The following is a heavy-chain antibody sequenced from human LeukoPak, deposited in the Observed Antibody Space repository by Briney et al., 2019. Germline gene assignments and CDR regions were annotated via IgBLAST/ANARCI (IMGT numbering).Heavy chain of an antibody. CDR1: GGSFSGYY. J-gene: IGHJ4*02. V-gene: IGHV4-34*01. D-gene: IGHD3-10*01. Sequence: PSETLSLTCAVYGGSFSGYYWSWIRQPPGKGLEWIGEINHSGSTYYNPSLKSRVTISVDTSKNQFSLKLSSVTAADTAVYYCARITSRWYGSGSSLSWGVDYWGQGTLVTVSS. CDR3: ARITSRWYGSGSSLSWGVDY. CDR2: INHSGST.